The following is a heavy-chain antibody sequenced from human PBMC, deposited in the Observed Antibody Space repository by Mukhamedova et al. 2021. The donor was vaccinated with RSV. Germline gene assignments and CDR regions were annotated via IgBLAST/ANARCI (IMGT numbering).Heavy chain of an antibody. D-gene: IGHD3-16*01. Sequence: PSLKSRVTISVDTSKNQFSLKLSSVTAADTAVYYCARQINYDYVWGSYGPKKRIYYFDYWGQGTLVTVSS. J-gene: IGHJ4*02. V-gene: IGHV4-34*01. CDR3: ARQINYDYVWGSYGPKKRIYYFDY.